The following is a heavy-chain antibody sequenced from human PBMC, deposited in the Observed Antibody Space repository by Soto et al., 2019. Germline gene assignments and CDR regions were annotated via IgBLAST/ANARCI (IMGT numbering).Heavy chain of an antibody. CDR1: GYTFTRNW. CDR3: ATPGGRDFNAFDV. J-gene: IGHJ3*01. D-gene: IGHD2-21*02. CDR2: IFPIDSDT. Sequence: GESLKISCKCSGYTFTRNWIGGVLERPGKGLEWMGIIFPIDSDTGYSPSSQGQVTISADNSISTAYLQWSSLKASDTAIYYCATPGGRDFNAFDVWGQGTMVTVSS. V-gene: IGHV5-51*01.